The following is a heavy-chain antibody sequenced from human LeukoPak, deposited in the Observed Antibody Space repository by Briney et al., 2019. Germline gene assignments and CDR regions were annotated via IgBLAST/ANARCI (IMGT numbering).Heavy chain of an antibody. CDR3: ARDQGSSWFDY. J-gene: IGHJ4*02. D-gene: IGHD6-13*01. V-gene: IGHV4-38-2*02. CDR2: AFHSGTT. CDR1: GYSISSGYY. Sequence: SETLSLTCAVSGYSISSGYYWGWIRQPPGKGLEWIGNAFHSGTTFYNPSLKSRVTISVDASKNQFSLRLTSVTAADTAVYYCARDQGSSWFDYWGQGTLVTVSS.